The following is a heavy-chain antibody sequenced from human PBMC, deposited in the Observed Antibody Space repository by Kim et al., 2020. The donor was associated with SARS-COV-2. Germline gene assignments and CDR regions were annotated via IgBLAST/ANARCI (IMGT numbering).Heavy chain of an antibody. CDR1: GFTFSSYG. D-gene: IGHD4-17*01. CDR3: AKSPKPDHYADLYYFDY. CDR2: ISYDGTNK. J-gene: IGHJ4*01. V-gene: IGHV3-30*18. Sequence: GGSLRLSCAASGFTFSSYGMHWVRQAPGKGLEWVAVISYDGTNKYYAASVKGRFTISRDNSKNTLYLQMHSLRAEDTAVYYCAKSPKPDHYADLYYFDY.